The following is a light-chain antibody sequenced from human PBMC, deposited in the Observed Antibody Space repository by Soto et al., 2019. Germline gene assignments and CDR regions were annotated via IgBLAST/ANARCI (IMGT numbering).Light chain of an antibody. J-gene: IGLJ3*02. CDR1: SSDVGGYNY. V-gene: IGLV2-8*01. Sequence: QSALTQPPSASGSPGQSVTISCTGTSSDVGGYNYVSWYQQYPGKAPKIMIYEVSERPSGVPVRFSGSKSGITASLTVSGLQAEDEADYYCSSYAGTNNLVFGGGTKLTVL. CDR2: EVS. CDR3: SSYAGTNNLV.